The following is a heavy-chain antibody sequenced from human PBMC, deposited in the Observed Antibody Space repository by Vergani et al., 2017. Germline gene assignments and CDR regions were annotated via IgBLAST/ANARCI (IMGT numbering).Heavy chain of an antibody. CDR2: IRYDGSDK. J-gene: IGHJ6*02. CDR1: VVSFSSFG. D-gene: IGHD2-21*01. V-gene: IGHV3-30*02. CDR3: AKDELXFCGDISCLAMDV. Sequence: QVQLVESGGVVVQPGGSLTLSCAASVVSFSSFGMHWVRQAPGKGLEWVAFIRYDGSDKYYVDSVKGRFTISRDNSKNTLCLQVDSLRAEDTAVYYCAKDELXFCGDISCLAMDVWGQGTTVSVSS.